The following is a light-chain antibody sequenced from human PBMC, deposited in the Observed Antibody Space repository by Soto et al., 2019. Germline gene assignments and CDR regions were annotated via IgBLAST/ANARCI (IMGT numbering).Light chain of an antibody. J-gene: IGLJ1*01. CDR3: CSYAGSGTDNYV. CDR2: EGI. CDR1: SSDIGTYNL. Sequence: LAQSASVSGSPGQSITISCTGTSSDIGTYNLVSWYQHYPGKAPKLMIYEGIKRPSGVSNRFSGSKSGNTAFLTISGLQAEDEADYYCCSYAGSGTDNYVFGSGTKVTVL. V-gene: IGLV2-23*01.